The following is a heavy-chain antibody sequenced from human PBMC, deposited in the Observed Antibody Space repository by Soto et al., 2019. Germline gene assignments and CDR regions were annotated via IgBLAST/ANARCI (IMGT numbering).Heavy chain of an antibody. Sequence: PGGSLRLSCAASGFTFGSYGMHWVRQAPGKGLEWVAVIWYDGSNKYYADSVKGRFTISRDNSKNTLYLQMNSLRAEDTAVYYCARERYSSGSYYFDYWGQGTLVTVSS. CDR3: ARERYSSGSYYFDY. J-gene: IGHJ4*02. V-gene: IGHV3-33*01. CDR2: IWYDGSNK. D-gene: IGHD6-19*01. CDR1: GFTFGSYG.